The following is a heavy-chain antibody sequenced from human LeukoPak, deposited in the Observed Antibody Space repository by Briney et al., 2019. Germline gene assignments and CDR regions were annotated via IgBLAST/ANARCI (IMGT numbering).Heavy chain of an antibody. J-gene: IGHJ4*02. V-gene: IGHV2-5*02. CDR3: AHRRLAGGQWLAFDY. CDR2: IYWDDDK. Sequence: SGPTLVKPTQPLTLTCTFSGFSLSTSGVGVGWIRQPPGKALEWLALIYWDDDKRYSPSLKSRLTITKDTSKNQVVLTMTNMDPVDTATYYCAHRRLAGGQWLAFDYWGQGTLVTVSS. CDR1: GFSLSTSGVG. D-gene: IGHD6-19*01.